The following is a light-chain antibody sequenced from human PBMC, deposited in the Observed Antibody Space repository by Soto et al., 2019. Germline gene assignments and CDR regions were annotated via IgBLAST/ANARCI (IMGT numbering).Light chain of an antibody. CDR2: WAS. V-gene: IGKV4-1*01. CDR1: QSVLYSSNNKNY. Sequence: EIVVTQSPDSLAVSLGERATINCKSSQSVLYSSNNKNYLAWYQQKPRQPPKLLIYWASTRESGVPDRFSGSGSGTVFTLTISSLQAEDVAVYYCQQYYTTPLTFGGGTKVDIK. J-gene: IGKJ4*01. CDR3: QQYYTTPLT.